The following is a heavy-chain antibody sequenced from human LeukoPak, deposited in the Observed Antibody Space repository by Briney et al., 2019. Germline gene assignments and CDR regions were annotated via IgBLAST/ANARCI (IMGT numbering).Heavy chain of an antibody. J-gene: IGHJ3*02. CDR1: GGSISSYY. V-gene: IGHV4-59*08. CDR3: VRRIVVVQAAKTGDAFDI. Sequence: SETLSLTCTVSGGSISSYYWSWIRQPPGKGLEWIGYIYYSGSTNYNPSLKSRVTISVDTSKNQFSLRLRSVTAADTAVYYCVRRIVVVQAAKTGDAFDIWGQGTMVTVSS. D-gene: IGHD2-2*01. CDR2: IYYSGST.